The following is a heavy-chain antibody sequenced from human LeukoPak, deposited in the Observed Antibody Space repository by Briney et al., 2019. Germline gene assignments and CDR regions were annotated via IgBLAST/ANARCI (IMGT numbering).Heavy chain of an antibody. V-gene: IGHV3-21*01. CDR1: GFTFSSYS. Sequence: GGSLRLSCAASGFTFSSYSMNWVRKAPGKGLEWVSSISSSSSYIYYADSVKGRFTISRDNAKNSLYLQMNSLRAEDTAVYYCARAKAVAGTYPSDYWGQGTLVTVSS. CDR2: ISSSSSYI. J-gene: IGHJ4*02. D-gene: IGHD6-19*01. CDR3: ARAKAVAGTYPSDY.